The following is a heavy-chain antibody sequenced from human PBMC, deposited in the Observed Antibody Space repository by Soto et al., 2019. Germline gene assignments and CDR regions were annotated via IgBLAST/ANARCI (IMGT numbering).Heavy chain of an antibody. CDR2: IRGSVYST. J-gene: IGHJ2*01. Sequence: GGSLRLSCAASGFTFSSYAMSWVRKAPGKGLEWVSAIRGSVYSTKYADSVKGRFSISRDNSKNTLYLQMNSLRAEDTAVYYCAKLIAPQNYGQRYFDLWGRGTLVTXSS. D-gene: IGHD4-17*01. CDR1: GFTFSSYA. V-gene: IGHV3-23*01. CDR3: AKLIAPQNYGQRYFDL.